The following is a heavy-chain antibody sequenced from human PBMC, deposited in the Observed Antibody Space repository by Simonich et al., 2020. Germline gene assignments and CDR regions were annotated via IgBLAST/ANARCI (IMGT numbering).Heavy chain of an antibody. CDR1: GYTFTSYG. CDR2: LSAYNGKT. Sequence: QVQLVQSGAEVKKPGASVKVSCKASGYTFTSYGISWVRQAPGQGLEWMGWLSAYNGKTNDEQKLQGRVTMTTDTSTSTAYMELRSLRSDDTAGYYCARASRGTWWYYYFDYWGQGTLVTVSS. J-gene: IGHJ4*02. D-gene: IGHD2-15*01. CDR3: ARASRGTWWYYYFDY. V-gene: IGHV1-18*01.